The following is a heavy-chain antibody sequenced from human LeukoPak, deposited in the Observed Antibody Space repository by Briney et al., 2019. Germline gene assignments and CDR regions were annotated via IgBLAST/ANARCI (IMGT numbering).Heavy chain of an antibody. D-gene: IGHD3-22*01. CDR1: GGSFSDYY. CDR3: ARGRQDVNMILVVMAGVSYYLDV. Sequence: SETLSLTCAVYGGSFSDYYWTWIRQTPGEGLEWIGEMSPSGSSNYNPSLKSRVTISVDTSKNQFSLKSRSVTAADTAVYYCARGRQDVNMILVVMAGVSYYLDVWSKGTTVTVS. J-gene: IGHJ6*03. V-gene: IGHV4-34*01. CDR2: MSPSGSS.